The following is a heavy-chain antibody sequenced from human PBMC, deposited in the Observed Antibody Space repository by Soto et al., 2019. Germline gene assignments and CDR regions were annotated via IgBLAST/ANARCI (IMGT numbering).Heavy chain of an antibody. CDR2: ISSDSIYT. CDR3: ASESTGSGLDYGMDV. Sequence: QVQLVESGGGLVKPGGSLRLSCAASGFTFNDHYMTWIRQAPGKGLEWVSFISSDSIYTNSADSVKGRFTISRDNDKNFPYLQMSSRRVEDAAVYYCASESTGSGLDYGMDVWGQGTTVAVSS. V-gene: IGHV3-11*06. CDR1: GFTFNDHY. D-gene: IGHD3-10*01. J-gene: IGHJ6*02.